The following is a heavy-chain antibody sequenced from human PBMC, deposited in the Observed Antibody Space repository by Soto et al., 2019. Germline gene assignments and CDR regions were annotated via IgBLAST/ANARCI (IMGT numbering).Heavy chain of an antibody. V-gene: IGHV3-64D*06. CDR3: VKDVGPSVAGRGPWFDP. Sequence: GGSLRLSCSASGFTFSSYAMHWVRQAPGKGLEYVSAISSNGGSTYYADSVKGRFTISRDNSKNTLYLQMSSLRAEDTAVYYCVKDVGPSVAGRGPWFDPWGQGTLVTVSS. CDR1: GFTFSSYA. D-gene: IGHD6-6*01. CDR2: ISSNGGST. J-gene: IGHJ5*02.